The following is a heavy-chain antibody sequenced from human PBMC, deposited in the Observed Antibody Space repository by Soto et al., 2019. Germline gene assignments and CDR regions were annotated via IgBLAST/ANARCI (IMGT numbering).Heavy chain of an antibody. D-gene: IGHD3-3*01. J-gene: IGHJ6*03. CDR2: IYYSGST. CDR1: GGSISSYY. Sequence: SETLSLTCTVSGGSISSYYWSWIRQPPGKGLEWIGYIYYSGSTNYNPSLKSRVTISVDTSKNQFSLKLSSVIAADTAVYYCARGSQFLPSGYYYYYYMDVWGKGTTVTVSS. CDR3: ARGSQFLPSGYYYYYYMDV. V-gene: IGHV4-59*01.